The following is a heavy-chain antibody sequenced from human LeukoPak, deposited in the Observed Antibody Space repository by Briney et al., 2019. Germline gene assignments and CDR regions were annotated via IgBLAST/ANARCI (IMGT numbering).Heavy chain of an antibody. CDR1: GGTFSSYA. Sequence: ASVKVSCTASGGTFSSYAISWVRQAPGQGLEWMGGIIPIFGTANYAQKLQGRVTMTTDTSTSTAYMELRSLRSDDTAVYYCATGSRLKGYDYWGQGTLVTVSS. J-gene: IGHJ4*02. CDR3: ATGSRLKGYDY. CDR2: IIPIFGTA. D-gene: IGHD2-2*01. V-gene: IGHV1-69*05.